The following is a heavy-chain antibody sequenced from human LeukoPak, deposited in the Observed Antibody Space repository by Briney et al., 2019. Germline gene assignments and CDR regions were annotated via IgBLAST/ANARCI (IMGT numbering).Heavy chain of an antibody. D-gene: IGHD2-15*01. CDR2: TYYTGST. Sequence: SETLSLTCTVSGGSFSSYYWTWIRQPPGKGLEWIGYTYYTGSTNYNPSLKSRVTISLDASKNQFSLKLSSVTAADTAVYYCARGRPSGGSCYEDYWGQGTLVTVSS. CDR1: GGSFSSYY. V-gene: IGHV4-59*01. J-gene: IGHJ4*02. CDR3: ARGRPSGGSCYEDY.